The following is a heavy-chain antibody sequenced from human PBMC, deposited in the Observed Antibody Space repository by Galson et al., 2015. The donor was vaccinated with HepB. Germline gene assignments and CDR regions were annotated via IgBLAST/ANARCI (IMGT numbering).Heavy chain of an antibody. J-gene: IGHJ6*03. CDR1: GYTFTSYD. CDR2: MNPNSGNT. D-gene: IGHD6-13*01. V-gene: IGHV1-8*01. CDR3: ARAYSSSWYNSYYYYYMDV. Sequence: SVKVSCKASGYTFTSYDINWVRQATGQGLEWMGWMNPNSGNTGYAQKFQGRVTMTRDTSIGTAYMELSSLRSEDTALYYCARAYSSSWYNSYYYYYMDVCCTGTTVTVSS.